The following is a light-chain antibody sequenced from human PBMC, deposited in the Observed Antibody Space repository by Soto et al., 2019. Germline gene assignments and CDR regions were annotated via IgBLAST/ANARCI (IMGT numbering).Light chain of an antibody. CDR1: QSISNH. CDR2: AAS. CDR3: QQSHTTPLFT. V-gene: IGKV1-39*01. J-gene: IGKJ3*01. Sequence: DIQMTQSPSSLSASVGDRVTITCRASQSISNHLNWYQRKPGQAPKLLIYAASSLQSGVPSRFSGSGSRTDFTLTISSLQPEEFATYYCQQSHTTPLFTFGRWTKVDLK.